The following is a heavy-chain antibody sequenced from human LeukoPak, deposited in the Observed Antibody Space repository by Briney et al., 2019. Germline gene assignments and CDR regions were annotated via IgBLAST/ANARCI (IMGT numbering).Heavy chain of an antibody. Sequence: PGGSLRLSCAASGFTFSSYGMHWVRQAPGKGLEWVAVIWYDGSNKYYADSVKGRFTISRDNSKNTLYLQMNSLRAEDTAVYYCARAFGYDSSGYLSGYWGQGTLVTVSS. CDR1: GFTFSSYG. CDR2: IWYDGSNK. D-gene: IGHD3-22*01. J-gene: IGHJ4*02. V-gene: IGHV3-33*01. CDR3: ARAFGYDSSGYLSGY.